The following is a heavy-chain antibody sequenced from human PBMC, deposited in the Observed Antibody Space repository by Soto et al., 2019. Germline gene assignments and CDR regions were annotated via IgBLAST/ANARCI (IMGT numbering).Heavy chain of an antibody. CDR1: GFTFSSYA. CDR2: ISGSGGST. V-gene: IGHV3-23*01. J-gene: IGHJ4*02. D-gene: IGHD1-1*01. CDR3: AKRATGTYLDY. Sequence: TASGFTFSSYAMNWVRQAPGKGLEWVSVISGSGGSTYYADSVKGRFTISRDNSKNTLYLQMNSLRAEDTAVYYCAKRATGTYLDYWGQGTLVTVSS.